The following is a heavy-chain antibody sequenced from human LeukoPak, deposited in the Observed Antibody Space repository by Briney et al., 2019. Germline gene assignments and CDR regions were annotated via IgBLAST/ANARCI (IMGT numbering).Heavy chain of an antibody. CDR2: IRYDGSNK. CDR3: AKERLGYCSGGSCSSFDY. Sequence: GGSLRLSCAASGFTFSSYGMHWVRQAPGKGLEWVAFIRYDGSNKYYADSVKGRFTISRDNSKNTLYLQMNSLRAEDTAVYYCAKERLGYCSGGSCSSFDYWGQGTLVTVSS. V-gene: IGHV3-30*02. CDR1: GFTFSSYG. J-gene: IGHJ4*02. D-gene: IGHD2-15*01.